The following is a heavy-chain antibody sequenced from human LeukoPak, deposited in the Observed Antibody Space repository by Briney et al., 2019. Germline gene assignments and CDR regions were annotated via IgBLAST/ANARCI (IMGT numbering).Heavy chain of an antibody. V-gene: IGHV3-23*01. J-gene: IGHJ4*02. CDR1: GFTFSSYA. D-gene: IGHD4-17*01. CDR2: ISGSGGST. CDR3: AKDHGDYVAPFDY. Sequence: GGPLRLSCAASGFTFSSYAMGWVRQAPGKGLEWVSAISGSGGSTYYADSVKGRFTISRDNSKNTLYLQMNSLRAEDTAVYYCAKDHGDYVAPFDYWGQGTLVTVSS.